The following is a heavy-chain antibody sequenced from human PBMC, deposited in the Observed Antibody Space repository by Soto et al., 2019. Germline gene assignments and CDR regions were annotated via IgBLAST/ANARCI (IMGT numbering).Heavy chain of an antibody. V-gene: IGHV3-21*01. Sequence: EVQLVESGGGLVKPGGSLRLSCAASGFTFSSYSMNWVRQAPGKGLEWVSSISASSSYIYYADSVKGRFTVSRDNAKNSLYLQINSLRDEDTAVYYCARGAIVATSLTPFDFWGQGTLVIGSS. CDR1: GFTFSSYS. CDR3: ARGAIVATSLTPFDF. J-gene: IGHJ4*02. D-gene: IGHD5-12*01. CDR2: ISASSSYI.